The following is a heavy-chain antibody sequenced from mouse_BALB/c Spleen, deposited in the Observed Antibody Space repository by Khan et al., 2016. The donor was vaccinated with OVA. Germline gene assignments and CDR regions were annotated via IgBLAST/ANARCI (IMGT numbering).Heavy chain of an antibody. CDR3: ARQPYYHYYAMDY. J-gene: IGHJ4*01. CDR2: IWSDGST. V-gene: IGHV2-6-1*01. Sequence: QVRLQQSGPGLVAPSQSLSITCTISGFSLTSYGIHWVRQPPGKGLEWLVVIWSDGSTTYNSTLKSRLSITKDNSKRQVFLKMNSLKADDTAMYYCARQPYYHYYAMDYWGQGTSVTVSS. CDR1: GFSLTSYG. D-gene: IGHD2-10*01.